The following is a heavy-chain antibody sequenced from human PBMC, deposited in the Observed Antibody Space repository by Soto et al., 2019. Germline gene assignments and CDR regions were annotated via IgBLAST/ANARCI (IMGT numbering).Heavy chain of an antibody. Sequence: QVQLQESGPGLVKPSGTLSLTCAVSGGSISSSNWWAWVRQPPVKGLEWIGEIYHSGSTNYNPSLKSRVPISGDKSKNQFSLKLRSVTASDTAVYYCERVSGSYYYGLDGWGQGTTVTVSS. D-gene: IGHD1-26*01. V-gene: IGHV4-4*02. CDR1: GGSISSSNW. J-gene: IGHJ6*02. CDR2: IYHSGST. CDR3: ERVSGSYYYGLDG.